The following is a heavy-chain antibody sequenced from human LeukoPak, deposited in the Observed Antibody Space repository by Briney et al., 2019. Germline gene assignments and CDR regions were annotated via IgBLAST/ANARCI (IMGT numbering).Heavy chain of an antibody. CDR3: ARGLTYYYGSGSNNWFDP. J-gene: IGHJ5*02. D-gene: IGHD3-10*01. Sequence: SQTLSLTCTVSGGSISSGSYYWSWIRQPAGKGLELIGRIYTSGRTNYNPSLKSRVTISLDTSKNQFSLKLSSVTAADTAVYYCARGLTYYYGSGSNNWFDPWGQGTLVTVSS. CDR1: GGSISSGSYY. CDR2: IYTSGRT. V-gene: IGHV4-61*02.